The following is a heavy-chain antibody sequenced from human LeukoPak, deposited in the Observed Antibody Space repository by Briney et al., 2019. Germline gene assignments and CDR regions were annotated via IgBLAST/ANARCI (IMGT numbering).Heavy chain of an antibody. CDR2: IYYSRTT. J-gene: IGHJ3*02. D-gene: IGHD6-13*01. Sequence: PSETLSLTCTVSGGSVSSGSYYWNWIRQPPGKGLQWIGYIYYSRTTNYNPSLKSRVTISVDRSKNQFSLKLSSVTAADAAVYYCARGRQQLVKGGDAFDIWGQGTMVTVSS. CDR1: GGSVSSGSYY. CDR3: ARGRQQLVKGGDAFDI. V-gene: IGHV4-61*01.